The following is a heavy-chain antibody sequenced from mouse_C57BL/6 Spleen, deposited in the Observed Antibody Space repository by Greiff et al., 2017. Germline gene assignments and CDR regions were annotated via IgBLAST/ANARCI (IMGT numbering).Heavy chain of an antibody. V-gene: IGHV5-17*01. D-gene: IGHD2-4*01. CDR1: GFTFSDYG. Sequence: DVKLVESGGGLVKPGGSLKLSCAASGFTFSDYGMHWVRQAPEKGLEWVAYISSGSSTIYYADTVKGRFTISRDNAKNTLFLQMTSLRSEDTAMYYCARRYYDYPYAMDYWGQGTSVTVSS. J-gene: IGHJ4*01. CDR2: ISSGSSTI. CDR3: ARRYYDYPYAMDY.